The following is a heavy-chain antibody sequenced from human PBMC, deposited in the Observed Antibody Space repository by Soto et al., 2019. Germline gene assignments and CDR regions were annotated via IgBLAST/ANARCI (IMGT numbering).Heavy chain of an antibody. CDR3: ARVGVVPAASSYYYYMDV. J-gene: IGHJ6*03. V-gene: IGHV4-61*01. Sequence: KTSETLSLTCTVSGGSVSSGSYYWSWIRQPPGKGLEWIGYIYYSGSTNYNPSLKSRVTISADTSKNQFSLKLSSVTAADTAVYYCARVGVVPAASSYYYYMDVWGKGTTVTVSS. CDR2: IYYSGST. CDR1: GGSVSSGSYY. D-gene: IGHD2-2*01.